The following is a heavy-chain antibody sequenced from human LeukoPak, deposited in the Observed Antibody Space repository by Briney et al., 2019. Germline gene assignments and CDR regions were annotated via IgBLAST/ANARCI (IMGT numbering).Heavy chain of an antibody. Sequence: PSENLSLTCTVSGGSISSSSYYWSWLRQPPGKGREWIGYIYYSGSTNYNPSLKSRVTISVDTSKNQFSLKLSSVTAADTAVYYCARASGYCSGGSCYSGGTIDYWGQGTLVTVSS. CDR3: ARASGYCSGGSCYSGGTIDY. CDR1: GGSISSSSYY. J-gene: IGHJ4*02. D-gene: IGHD2-15*01. CDR2: IYYSGST. V-gene: IGHV4-61*05.